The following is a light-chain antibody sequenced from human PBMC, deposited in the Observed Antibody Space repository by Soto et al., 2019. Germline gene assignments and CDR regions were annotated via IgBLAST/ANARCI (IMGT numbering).Light chain of an antibody. CDR2: DVT. CDR3: CSYAGSYIPFV. CDR1: SSDVGLYNY. V-gene: IGLV2-11*01. Sequence: QSALTQPRSVSGSVGQSVTISCTGASSDVGLYNYVSWYQQHPGKAPKLLIYDVTKRPSGVPDRFSGSKSGNTASLTIPGLQAEDEADYHCCSYAGSYIPFVFGTGTKVTVL. J-gene: IGLJ1*01.